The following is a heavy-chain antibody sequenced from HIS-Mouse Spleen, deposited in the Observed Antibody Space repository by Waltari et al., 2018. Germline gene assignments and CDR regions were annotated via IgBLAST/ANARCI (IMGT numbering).Heavy chain of an antibody. V-gene: IGHV4-39*07. D-gene: IGHD6-13*01. Sequence: QLQLQESGPGLVKPSETLSLTCTVSGVSIRRSSYHCGRIRQPPGKGLEWIGRIYYSGSTYYNPSLKSRVTISVDTSKNQFSLKLSSVTAADTAVYYCAREIPYSSSWYDWYFDLWGRGTLVTVSS. CDR2: IYYSGST. CDR1: GVSIRRSSYH. J-gene: IGHJ2*01. CDR3: AREIPYSSSWYDWYFDL.